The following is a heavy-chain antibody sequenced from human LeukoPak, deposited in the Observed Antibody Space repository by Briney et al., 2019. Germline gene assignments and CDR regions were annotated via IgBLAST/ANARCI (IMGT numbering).Heavy chain of an antibody. CDR2: IDYSGGT. D-gene: IGHD3-9*01. J-gene: IGHJ4*02. Sequence: SETLSLTCTVSGGSISSSGYFWGWIRQPPGKGLEWIGSIDYSGGTYYIPSLKGRITISPDTSKNHFSLELNSVTAADTAVYYCVRDTGNFDVDYWGQGTLVTVSS. V-gene: IGHV4-39*07. CDR1: GGSISSSGYF. CDR3: VRDTGNFDVDY.